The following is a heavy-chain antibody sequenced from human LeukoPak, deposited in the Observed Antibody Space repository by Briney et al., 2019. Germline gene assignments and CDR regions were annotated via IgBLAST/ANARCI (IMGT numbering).Heavy chain of an antibody. J-gene: IGHJ6*02. CDR2: MNPNSGNT. V-gene: IGHV1-8*01. CDR1: GYTFTSYD. D-gene: IGHD4/OR15-4a*01. Sequence: GASVKVSCKASGYTFTSYDINWVRQATGQGLEWMGWMNPNSGNTGYAQKFQGRVTMTRNTSISTAYMELSSLRSEDTAVYYCARGDGASYYYYYGMDVWGQGTTVTVSS. CDR3: ARGDGASYYYYYGMDV.